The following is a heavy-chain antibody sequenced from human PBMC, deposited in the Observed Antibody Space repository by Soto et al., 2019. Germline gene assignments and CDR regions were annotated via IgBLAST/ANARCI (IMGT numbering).Heavy chain of an antibody. CDR2: ISGSGGST. CDR1: GFTFSSYA. Sequence: PVGSLRLSCAASGFTFSSYAMSWVRQAPGKGLEWVSAISGSGGSTYYADSVKGRFTISRDNSKNTLYLQMNSLRAEDTAVYYCAKGPKEQLFYYYYYGMDVWGQGTTVTVSS. D-gene: IGHD6-6*01. CDR3: AKGPKEQLFYYYYYGMDV. V-gene: IGHV3-23*01. J-gene: IGHJ6*02.